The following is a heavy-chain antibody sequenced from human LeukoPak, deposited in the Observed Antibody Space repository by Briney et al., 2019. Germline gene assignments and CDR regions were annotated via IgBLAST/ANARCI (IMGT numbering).Heavy chain of an antibody. Sequence: SVKVSCKASGGTFSSYAISWVRQAPGQGLEWMGGIIPIFGTANYAQKFQGRVTITTDESTSTAYMELSSLRSEDTAVYYCARVVREYYYMDVRGKGTTVTVSS. J-gene: IGHJ6*03. V-gene: IGHV1-69*05. CDR3: ARVVREYYYMDV. CDR1: GGTFSSYA. CDR2: IIPIFGTA.